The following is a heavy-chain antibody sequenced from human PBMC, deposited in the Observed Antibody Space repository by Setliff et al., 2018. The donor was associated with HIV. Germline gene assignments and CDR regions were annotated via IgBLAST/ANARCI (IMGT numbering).Heavy chain of an antibody. CDR2: ANILGDYT. D-gene: IGHD2-2*01. CDR3: TKKMGTAVSDGVFFDY. V-gene: IGHV3-23*01. J-gene: IGHJ4*02. CDR1: TFPFSNYG. Sequence: PGGSLRLSCAASTFPFSNYGVTWVRQAPGKGLEWVSTANILGDYTVYTDSVKGRFTISRDSSKNMLYLQMDSLRAEDTAFYYCTKKMGTAVSDGVFFDYWGRGTLVTVSS.